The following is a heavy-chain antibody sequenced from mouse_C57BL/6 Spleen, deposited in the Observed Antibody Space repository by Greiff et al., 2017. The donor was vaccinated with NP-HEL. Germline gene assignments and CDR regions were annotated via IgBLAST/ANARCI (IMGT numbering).Heavy chain of an antibody. CDR2: IDPSDSET. Sequence: VQLQQSGAELVRPGSSVKLSCKASGYTFTSYWMHWVKQRPIQGLEWIGNIDPSDSETHYNQKFKDKATLTVDKSSSTAYMQLSSLTSEDSAVYYCARQYYGSSYGYFDYWGQGTTLTVSS. D-gene: IGHD1-1*01. V-gene: IGHV1-52*01. CDR1: GYTFTSYW. CDR3: ARQYYGSSYGYFDY. J-gene: IGHJ2*01.